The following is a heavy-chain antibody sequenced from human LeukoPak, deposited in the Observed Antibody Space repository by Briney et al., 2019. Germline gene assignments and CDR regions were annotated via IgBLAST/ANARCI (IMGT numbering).Heavy chain of an antibody. V-gene: IGHV4-61*02. D-gene: IGHD2-15*01. CDR3: AMRVVYCSGGSCYNYFDY. J-gene: IGHJ4*02. CDR2: IYTSGST. CDR1: GGSISSGSYY. Sequence: PSQTLSLTCTVSGGSISSGSYYWSWIRQPAGKGLEWIGRIYTSGSTNYNPSLKSRVTISVDTSKNQFSLKLSSVTAADTAVYYCAMRVVYCSGGSCYNYFDYWGQGTLVTVPS.